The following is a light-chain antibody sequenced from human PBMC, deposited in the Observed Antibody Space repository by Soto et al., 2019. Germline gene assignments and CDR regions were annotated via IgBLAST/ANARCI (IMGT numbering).Light chain of an antibody. CDR3: LLYYGGAHGV. CDR1: TGAVTSGHY. V-gene: IGLV7-43*01. CDR2: STS. Sequence: QAVVTQEPSLTVSPGETVTLTCASSTGAVTSGHYPNWDQQNPGKVPKPLFYSTSDKPSWTPARFSGSLLGSKAALTLSSVQPEDEAEYYCLLYYGGAHGVFGGGTKLTVL. J-gene: IGLJ2*01.